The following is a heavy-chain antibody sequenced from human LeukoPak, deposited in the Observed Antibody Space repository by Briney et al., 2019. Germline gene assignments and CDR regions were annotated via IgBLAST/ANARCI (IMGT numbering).Heavy chain of an antibody. CDR1: GFTVSSNY. CDR2: IYSGGNT. Sequence: WGSLRLSRAASGFTVSSNYMTWVRQPPGQGLELVSVIYSGGNTYYADSVKGRFTISRDNAKNTLYLQMNSLRAEDTAVYYCAREHRGGPATDWGQGTLVTVCS. J-gene: IGHJ4*02. CDR3: AREHRGGPATD. V-gene: IGHV3-66*01. D-gene: IGHD3-10*01.